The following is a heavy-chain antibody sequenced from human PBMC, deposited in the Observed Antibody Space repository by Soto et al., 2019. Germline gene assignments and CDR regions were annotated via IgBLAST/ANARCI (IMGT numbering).Heavy chain of an antibody. V-gene: IGHV3-23*01. D-gene: IGHD5-18*01. J-gene: IGHJ1*01. Sequence: GGSLRLSCAASGFTFSGYAMSWVRQAPGKGLEWVSAISGSGGSTYYADSVKGRFTISRDNSKNTLYLQMNSLRAEDTAVYYCAKEGGRGYSYYFPPEYFQHWGQGTLVTVSS. CDR3: AKEGGRGYSYYFPPEYFQH. CDR1: GFTFSGYA. CDR2: ISGSGGST.